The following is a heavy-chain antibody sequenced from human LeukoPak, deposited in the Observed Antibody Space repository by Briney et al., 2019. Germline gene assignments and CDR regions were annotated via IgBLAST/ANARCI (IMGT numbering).Heavy chain of an antibody. V-gene: IGHV4-61*01. Sequence: SETLPLTCAVSGDSVSSSNYYWSWIRQPPGKGLEWIGYIYYGGSTNYNPSLKSRVTISVDTSKNQFSLKLSSVTAADTAVYHCARDNWNYGSSMDVWGQGTTVTVSS. CDR1: GDSVSSSNYY. CDR2: IYYGGST. CDR3: ARDNWNYGSSMDV. D-gene: IGHD1-7*01. J-gene: IGHJ6*02.